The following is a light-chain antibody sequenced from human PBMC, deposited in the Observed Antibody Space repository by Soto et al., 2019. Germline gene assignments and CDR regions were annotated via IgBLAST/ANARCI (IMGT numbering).Light chain of an antibody. CDR2: GAS. CDR1: QSVVSS. V-gene: IGKV3-20*01. CDR3: QQYGDSPQT. Sequence: EIVLTQSTGTLSLSPGERATLSCRASQSVVSSLSWYQQKPGQAPRLLFYGASNRATAIPDRFSGSGFGTDFTLTITRLEPEDFAVYYCQQYGDSPQTFGPGTKVDIK. J-gene: IGKJ1*01.